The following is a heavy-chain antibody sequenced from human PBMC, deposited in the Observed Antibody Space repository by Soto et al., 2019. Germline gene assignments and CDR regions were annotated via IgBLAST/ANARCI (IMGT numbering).Heavy chain of an antibody. CDR1: GYTFTNYV. V-gene: IGHV1-3*01. D-gene: IGHD3-22*01. CDR3: ARESGYPLDY. CDR2: INAGDDNT. Sequence: ASVKVSCKASGYTFTNYVMHWVRQAPGQRLEWMGSINAGDDNTKYSQKFQGRVTITTDTSASTAYMELSSLRSEDTAVYYCARESGYPLDYWGQGTPVTVSS. J-gene: IGHJ4*02.